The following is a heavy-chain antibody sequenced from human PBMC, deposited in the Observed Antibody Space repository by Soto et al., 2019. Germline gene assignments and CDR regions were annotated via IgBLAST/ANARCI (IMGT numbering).Heavy chain of an antibody. V-gene: IGHV6-1*01. CDR1: GDIVSSNSVV. CDR2: TYYRSKWYS. CDR3: ARLIGNSLLAY. J-gene: IGHJ4*02. Sequence: PSQTLSLTGAISGDIVSSNSVVWNWIRQSPSGGLEWLGRTYYRSKWYSEYAISVQSRITVNADTSKNQVSLQLDSVTPDDTAVYYYARLIGNSLLAYWGQRTLVTVSS. D-gene: IGHD6-13*01.